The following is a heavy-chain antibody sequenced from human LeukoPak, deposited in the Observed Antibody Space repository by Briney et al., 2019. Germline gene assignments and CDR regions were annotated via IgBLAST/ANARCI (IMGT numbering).Heavy chain of an antibody. D-gene: IGHD3/OR15-3a*01. CDR3: ARRGLVAGIYDLVYGFDL. V-gene: IGHV1-18*01. J-gene: IGHJ3*01. CDR1: GYTFTIYG. Sequence: ASVKVSCKASGYTFTIYGISWVRQAPGQGLERMGWISAYNGNTNYAQKLQGRVTMTTDTSTSTAYMELRSLRSDDTAVYYCARRGLVAGIYDLVYGFDLWGQGTMVTVSS. CDR2: ISAYNGNT.